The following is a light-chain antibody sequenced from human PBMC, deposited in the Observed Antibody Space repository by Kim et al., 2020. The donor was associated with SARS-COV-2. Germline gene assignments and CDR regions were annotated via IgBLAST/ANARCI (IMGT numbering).Light chain of an antibody. V-gene: IGLV3-19*01. Sequence: ALVETDRITCQGDSLRTDYSSWYQQKPGQAPVLVIFGKDNRPSGSPDRFFCSSSGNTAALTITGANAEDDADYYCNTPDSSLNHVIFGGGTQLTVL. J-gene: IGLJ2*01. CDR1: SLRTDY. CDR2: GKD. CDR3: NTPDSSLNHVI.